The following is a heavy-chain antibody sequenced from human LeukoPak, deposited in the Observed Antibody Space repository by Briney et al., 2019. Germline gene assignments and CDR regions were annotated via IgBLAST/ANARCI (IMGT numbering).Heavy chain of an antibody. Sequence: GGSLRLSCAASGFTFSSYGMHWVRQAPGKGLEWVAFIRYDGSNKYYADSVKGRFTISRDNSKNTLYLQMNSLRAEDTAVYYCAKADSSGYYPTYFDYWGQGTLVTVSS. CDR1: GFTFSSYG. J-gene: IGHJ4*02. CDR3: AKADSSGYYPTYFDY. CDR2: IRYDGSNK. V-gene: IGHV3-30*02. D-gene: IGHD3-22*01.